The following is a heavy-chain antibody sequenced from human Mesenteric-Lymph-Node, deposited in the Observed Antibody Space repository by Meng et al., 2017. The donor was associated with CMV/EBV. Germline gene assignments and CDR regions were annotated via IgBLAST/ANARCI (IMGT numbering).Heavy chain of an antibody. Sequence: ASVKVSCKVSGYTLTELSMHWVRQAPGKGLEWMGGFDPEDGETIYAQKFQGRVTMTEDTSTDTAYMELGSLRSEDTAVYYCARTRIVVVPAAIYYYGMDVWGQGTTVTVSS. V-gene: IGHV1-24*01. CDR1: GYTLTELS. J-gene: IGHJ6*02. CDR2: FDPEDGET. CDR3: ARTRIVVVPAAIYYYGMDV. D-gene: IGHD2-2*01.